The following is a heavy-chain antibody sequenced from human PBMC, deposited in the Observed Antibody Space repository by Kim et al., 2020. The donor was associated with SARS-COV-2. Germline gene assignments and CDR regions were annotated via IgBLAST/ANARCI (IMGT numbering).Heavy chain of an antibody. Sequence: SETLSLTCTVSGGSISSYYWSWIRQPPGKGLEWIGYIYYSGSTNYNPSLKSRVTISVDTSKNQFSLKLSSVTAADTAVYYCSGWYYAFDIWGQGTMVTVSS. J-gene: IGHJ3*02. CDR3: SGWYYAFDI. CDR1: GGSISSYY. CDR2: IYYSGST. D-gene: IGHD6-19*01. V-gene: IGHV4-59*01.